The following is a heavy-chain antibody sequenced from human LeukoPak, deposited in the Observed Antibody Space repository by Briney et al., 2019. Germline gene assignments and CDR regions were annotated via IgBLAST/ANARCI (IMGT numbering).Heavy chain of an antibody. J-gene: IGHJ4*02. V-gene: IGHV1-46*04. Sequence: ASVKVSCKASGYTLSSYYMHWVRQAPGQGLEWMGIISPSGDYTRYAQKLKGRVSMTLDTSTSTVYMELNSLESEDTAMYYCARDNSGWSVDYWGQGTLVTVTS. D-gene: IGHD6-19*01. CDR1: GYTLSSYY. CDR3: ARDNSGWSVDY. CDR2: ISPSGDYT.